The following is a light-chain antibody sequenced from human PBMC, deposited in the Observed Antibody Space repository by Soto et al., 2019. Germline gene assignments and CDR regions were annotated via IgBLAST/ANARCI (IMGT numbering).Light chain of an antibody. CDR2: DVN. J-gene: IGLJ1*01. CDR1: SSDVGAYNY. CDR3: TSYTPSSLYV. V-gene: IGLV2-14*01. Sequence: QSALTQPASVSGSPGQSLTISCTGTSSDVGAYNYVSWYQQHPGKAPKLIIYDVNNRPSGVSNRLSGAKSGNTASLTISGLQAEDEADYYFTSYTPSSLYVFGTGTKSPS.